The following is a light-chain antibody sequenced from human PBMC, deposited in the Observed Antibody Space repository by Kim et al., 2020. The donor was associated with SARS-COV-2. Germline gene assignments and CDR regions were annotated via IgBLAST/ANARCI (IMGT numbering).Light chain of an antibody. CDR2: DVS. CDR1: SSDVGGYNY. J-gene: IGLJ3*02. V-gene: IGLV2-14*01. CDR3: SPYASSSTPWV. Sequence: QSALTQPASVSGSPGQSITISCTGTSSDVGGYNYVSWYQQHPGNAPKLIIYDVSNRPSGISDRFSASKSGNTASLTISGLQAEDEANYYCSPYASSSTPWVFGGGTKVTVL.